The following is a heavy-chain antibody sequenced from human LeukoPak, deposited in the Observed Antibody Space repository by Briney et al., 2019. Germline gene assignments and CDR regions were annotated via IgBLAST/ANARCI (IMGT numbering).Heavy chain of an antibody. Sequence: ASVKVSCKASGYTFTSYSMHWVRQAPGQGLEWMAIINPSDTSTNYAQKFQGRVTMTRDTSTSTVYIELSSLRSEDTAVYYCARGSIAVAANYGMDVWGQGTTVTVSS. CDR1: GYTFTSYS. CDR2: INPSDTST. J-gene: IGHJ6*02. CDR3: ARGSIAVAANYGMDV. V-gene: IGHV1-46*01. D-gene: IGHD6-19*01.